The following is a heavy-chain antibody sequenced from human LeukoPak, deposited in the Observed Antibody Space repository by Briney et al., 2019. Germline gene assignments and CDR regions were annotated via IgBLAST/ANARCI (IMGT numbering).Heavy chain of an antibody. D-gene: IGHD6-19*01. CDR3: ARDSSGWSPKV. V-gene: IGHV1-2*02. CDR2: INPNSGGT. J-gene: IGHJ4*02. CDR1: GYTFTGYY. Sequence: ASVKVSCKASGYTFTGYYMHWVRQAPGQGLEWMGWINPNSGGTNYAQEFQGRVTMTRDTSISTAYMELSRLRSDDTAVYYCARDSSGWSPKVWGQGTLVTVSS.